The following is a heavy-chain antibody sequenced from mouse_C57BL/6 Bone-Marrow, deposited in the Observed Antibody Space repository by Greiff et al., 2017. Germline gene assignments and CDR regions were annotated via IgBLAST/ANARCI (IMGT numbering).Heavy chain of an antibody. CDR1: GFSLTSYG. CDR2: IWSGGST. Sequence: VKLMESGPGLVQPSQSLSITCTVSGFSLTSYGVHWVRQSPGKGLEWLGVIWSGGSTDYNAAFISRLSISTDHSRSQFFLKMNSLQADDTAIYYCARNFHIYYAMDDWGQGTSVTVSS. V-gene: IGHV2-2*01. D-gene: IGHD1-2*01. CDR3: ARNFHIYYAMDD. J-gene: IGHJ4*01.